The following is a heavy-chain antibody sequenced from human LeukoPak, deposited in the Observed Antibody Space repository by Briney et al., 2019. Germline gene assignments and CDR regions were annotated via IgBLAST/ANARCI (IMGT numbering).Heavy chain of an antibody. J-gene: IGHJ4*02. CDR3: ASGPRAVTIGELGY. V-gene: IGHV4-38-2*02. CDR2: IYHSGST. Sequence: SETLSLTCTVSGYSISSGYYWGWIRQPPGKGLEWIGSIYHSGSTYYNPSLKSRVTISVDTSKNQFSLKLSSVTAADTAVYYCASGPRAVTIGELGYWGQGTLVTVSS. D-gene: IGHD4-17*01. CDR1: GYSISSGYY.